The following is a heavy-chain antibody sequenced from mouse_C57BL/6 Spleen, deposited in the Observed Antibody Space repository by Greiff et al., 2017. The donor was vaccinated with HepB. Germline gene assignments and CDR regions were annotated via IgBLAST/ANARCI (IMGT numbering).Heavy chain of an antibody. D-gene: IGHD2-10*01. CDR2: IDPETGGT. V-gene: IGHV1-15*01. Sequence: VQLKESGAELVRPGASVTLSCKASGYTFTDYEMHWVKQTPVHGLEWIGAIDPETGGTAYNQKFKGKAILTADKSSSTAYMELRSLTSEDSAVYYCTRSYYPFDYWGQGTTLTVSS. CDR1: GYTFTDYE. CDR3: TRSYYPFDY. J-gene: IGHJ2*01.